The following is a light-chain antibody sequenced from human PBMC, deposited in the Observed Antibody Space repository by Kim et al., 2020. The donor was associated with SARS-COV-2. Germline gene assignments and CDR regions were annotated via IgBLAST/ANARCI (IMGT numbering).Light chain of an antibody. V-gene: IGLV2-23*02. CDR2: EVT. CDR3: CSYAGSSTLI. Sequence: GQSHTVTGTGTGSDVWRYNLVSWYQRQPGKAPKLIIYEVTKWPSGVSNRFSGSKSGNTASLTISGLQAEDEADYYCCSYAGSSTLIFGGGTQLTVL. J-gene: IGLJ2*01. CDR1: GSDVWRYNL.